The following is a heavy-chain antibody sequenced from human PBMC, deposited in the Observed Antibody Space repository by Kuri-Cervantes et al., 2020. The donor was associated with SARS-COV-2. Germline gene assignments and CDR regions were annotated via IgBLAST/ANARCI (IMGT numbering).Heavy chain of an antibody. D-gene: IGHD5-24*01. Sequence: SVKVSCKASGYTFTSYGISWVRQAPGQGLEWMGGTIPIFGTANYAQKFQGRVTITTDESTSTAYMELSSLRSEDTAVYYCAHVEMATNHGEYYFDYWGQGTLVTVSS. CDR2: TIPIFGTA. J-gene: IGHJ4*02. CDR3: AHVEMATNHGEYYFDY. V-gene: IGHV1-69*05. CDR1: GYTFTSYG.